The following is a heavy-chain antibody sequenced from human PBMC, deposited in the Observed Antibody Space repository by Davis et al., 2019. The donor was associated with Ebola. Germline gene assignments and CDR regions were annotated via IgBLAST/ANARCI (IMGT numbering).Heavy chain of an antibody. CDR2: ISDTNAI. CDR1: EFTFSDYY. CDR3: ARGLYGMDV. J-gene: IGHJ6*02. Sequence: GGSLRLSCAASEFTFSDYYMTWIRQAPGKGLEWISFISDTNAIYSADSVKGRFTISRDNAKNSLHLEMNSLRAEDTAVYYCARGLYGMDVWGQGTTVTVPS. V-gene: IGHV3-69-1*02. D-gene: IGHD3-22*01.